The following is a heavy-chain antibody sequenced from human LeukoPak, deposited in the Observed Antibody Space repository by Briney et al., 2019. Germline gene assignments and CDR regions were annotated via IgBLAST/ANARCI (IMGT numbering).Heavy chain of an antibody. J-gene: IGHJ5*02. D-gene: IGHD3-22*01. Sequence: PGESLRLSCAASGFTFSTYSMNWLRQAPGKGLEWVATIKPDGSAQYYVDSVKGRFTISRDNAKNSLFLQINSLRAEDTAVYYCANGGTYSSGPWGQGTLVTVSS. V-gene: IGHV3-7*01. CDR3: ANGGTYSSGP. CDR1: GFTFSTYS. CDR2: IKPDGSAQ.